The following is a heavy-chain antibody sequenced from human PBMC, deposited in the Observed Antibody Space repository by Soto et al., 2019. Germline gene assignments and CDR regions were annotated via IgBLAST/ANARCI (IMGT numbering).Heavy chain of an antibody. J-gene: IGHJ4*02. D-gene: IGHD5-18*01. Sequence: QITLKESGPPLVKPTQTLTLTCTFSGFSLSTRGVGVGWIRQPPGKALEWLALIYWDDDEGYSPSLKSRLTITKDTSKNQVVLTMTNMHPVDPATYSCAYRPRGYSYHFDCWGQGNLVTVSS. V-gene: IGHV2-5*02. CDR3: AYRPRGYSYHFDC. CDR2: IYWDDDE. CDR1: GFSLSTRGVG.